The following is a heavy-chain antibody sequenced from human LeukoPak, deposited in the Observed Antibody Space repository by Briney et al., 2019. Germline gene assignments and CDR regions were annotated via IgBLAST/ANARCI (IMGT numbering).Heavy chain of an antibody. V-gene: IGHV5-51*01. CDR2: IYPGDSDT. J-gene: IGHJ2*01. CDR3: ARQVASYWYFDL. Sequence: GESLKISCEGSGYSFSSYWIGWVRQMPGKGLEGMGIIYPGDSDTRYSPTFQGQVTISVDKSISTAYLQWSSLKASDTAMYYCARQVASYWYFDLWGRGTLVTVSS. D-gene: IGHD5-12*01. CDR1: GYSFSSYW.